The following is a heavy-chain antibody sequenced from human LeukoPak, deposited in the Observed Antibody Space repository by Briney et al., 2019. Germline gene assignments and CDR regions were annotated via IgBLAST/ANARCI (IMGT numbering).Heavy chain of an antibody. Sequence: SETLSLTCAVYGGSFSGYYWSWIRQPPGKGLEWIGEINHSGNTNYNPSLKSRVTISVDTSKNQFSLKLSSVTAADTAVYYCAREEMATIYYFDYWGQGTLVTVSS. CDR1: GGSFSGYY. D-gene: IGHD5-24*01. CDR3: AREEMATIYYFDY. J-gene: IGHJ4*02. V-gene: IGHV4-34*01. CDR2: INHSGNT.